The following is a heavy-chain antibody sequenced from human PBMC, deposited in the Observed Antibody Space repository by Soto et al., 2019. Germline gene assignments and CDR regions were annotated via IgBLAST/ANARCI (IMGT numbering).Heavy chain of an antibody. CDR3: ARDYWVSGWYGFDY. Sequence: QVQLVESGGGVVQPGRSLRLSCAASGFTFSSYAMHWVRQAPGKGLEWVAVISYDGSNKYYADSVKGRFTISRDNSKNTLYLQMNSLRAEDTAVYYCARDYWVSGWYGFDYWGQGTLVTVSS. CDR2: ISYDGSNK. D-gene: IGHD6-19*01. V-gene: IGHV3-30-3*01. J-gene: IGHJ4*02. CDR1: GFTFSSYA.